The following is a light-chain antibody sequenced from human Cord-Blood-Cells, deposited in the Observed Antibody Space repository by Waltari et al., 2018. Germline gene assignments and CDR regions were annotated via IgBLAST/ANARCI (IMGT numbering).Light chain of an antibody. CDR2: AAS. Sequence: AIRMTKSPSSLSASTGDRVTITCRASQGISSYLAWYQQKPGKAPKLMIYAASTLQSGVPSRFSGSGSGTDFTLTISCLQSEDFATYYCQQYYSYPLFGGGTKVEIK. CDR1: QGISSY. J-gene: IGKJ4*01. V-gene: IGKV1-8*01. CDR3: QQYYSYPL.